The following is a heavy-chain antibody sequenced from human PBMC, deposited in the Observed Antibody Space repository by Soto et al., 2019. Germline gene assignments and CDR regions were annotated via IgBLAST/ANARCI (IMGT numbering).Heavy chain of an antibody. CDR3: ARDPSMTRVRGLPYGMDV. V-gene: IGHV1-18*04. J-gene: IGHJ6*02. Sequence: QVQLVQSGAEVKKPGASVQVSCRAPGYTFTSYGISWVRQAPGQGLEWMGWIRAYNGNTNYAQKLQGRVTMTTDISTSTAYMELRSLRSDDTAVYYCARDPSMTRVRGLPYGMDVWGQGTTVTVSS. CDR2: IRAYNGNT. CDR1: GYTFTSYG. D-gene: IGHD3-10*01.